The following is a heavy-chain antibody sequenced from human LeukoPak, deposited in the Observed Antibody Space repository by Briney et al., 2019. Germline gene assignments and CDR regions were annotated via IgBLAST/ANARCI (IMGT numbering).Heavy chain of an antibody. CDR2: IVGSGYTT. CDR3: ALLGLN. D-gene: IGHD2-15*01. J-gene: IGHJ4*02. V-gene: IGHV3-23*01. CDR1: GFTFSSYA. Sequence: PGGSLGLSCVGSGFTFSSYAMSWVRQAPGKGLEWVSSIVGSGYTTYYADSVKGRFTISRDNSKNTVYLQMNSLRAEDTAVYYCALLGLNWGQGTLVTVSS.